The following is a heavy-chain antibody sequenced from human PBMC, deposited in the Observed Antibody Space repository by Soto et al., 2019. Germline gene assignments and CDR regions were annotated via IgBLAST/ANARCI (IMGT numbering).Heavy chain of an antibody. Sequence: GGSLRLSCAASGFTFSSYWMSWVRQAPGKGLEWVANIKEDGSEKYYVDSVKGRFTISRDNAKNSLYLQMNSLRPEDTAVYYCARENYDSSGYYFDYWGQGTLVTVS. CDR3: ARENYDSSGYYFDY. J-gene: IGHJ4*02. CDR2: IKEDGSEK. V-gene: IGHV3-7*03. CDR1: GFTFSSYW. D-gene: IGHD3-22*01.